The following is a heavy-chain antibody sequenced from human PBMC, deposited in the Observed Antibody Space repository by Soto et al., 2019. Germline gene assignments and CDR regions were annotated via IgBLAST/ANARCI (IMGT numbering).Heavy chain of an antibody. J-gene: IGHJ4*02. CDR1: GGSISSGGYS. CDR2: IYHSGST. CDR3: ARSVGTVVRHLDY. V-gene: IGHV4-30-2*01. Sequence: SENLSLTCAVSGGSISSGGYSWSWIRQPPGKGPEWIGYIYHSGSTYYNPSLKSRVTISVDRSKNQFSLKLSSVTAADTAVYYCARSVGTVVRHLDYWGQGTLVTVSS. D-gene: IGHD4-17*01.